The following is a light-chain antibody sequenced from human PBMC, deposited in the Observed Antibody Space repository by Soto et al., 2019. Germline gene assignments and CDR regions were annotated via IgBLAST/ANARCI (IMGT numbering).Light chain of an antibody. V-gene: IGLV2-14*01. CDR3: SSYTSSSTRV. CDR1: SGDVGGYNY. J-gene: IGLJ2*01. Sequence: QSALTQPASVSGSPGQPITISCTGTSGDVGGYNYVSWYQQHPGKAPKLMIYDVSNRPSGVSNRFSGSKSGNTASLTISGLQAEDEADYYCSSYTSSSTRVFGGGTKLTVL. CDR2: DVS.